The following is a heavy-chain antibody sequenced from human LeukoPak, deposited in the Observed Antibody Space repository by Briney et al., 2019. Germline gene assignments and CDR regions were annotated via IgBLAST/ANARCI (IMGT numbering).Heavy chain of an antibody. CDR3: ATFTISGVITKKLDQ. CDR2: YNPENGDA. J-gene: IGHJ4*02. D-gene: IGHD3-3*01. V-gene: IGHV1-24*01. Sequence: GASVKVSCKVSGYTLIKLSMHWVRQAHGKGLEWMGGYNPENGDAIYAHRFQGRVTMTEDTSTDTGYMELSSLTFGDTAVYYCATFTISGVITKKLDQWGQGTLVTVSS. CDR1: GYTLIKLS.